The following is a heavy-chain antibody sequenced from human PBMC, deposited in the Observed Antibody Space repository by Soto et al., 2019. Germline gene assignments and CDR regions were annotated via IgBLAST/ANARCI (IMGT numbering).Heavy chain of an antibody. CDR2: ISGSDYRT. V-gene: IGHV3-23*01. CDR3: VGDYGGLEGFDV. J-gene: IGHJ3*01. CDR1: VGSGFTFTDYA. Sequence: GGSLRLSCVASVGSGFTFTDYAMAWVRQAPEKGLEWVSGISGSDYRTYYADSVKGRFTISRDNSRNTLFLQMNSLRAEDTAIYYCVGDYGGLEGFDVWGQGTMVTVSS. D-gene: IGHD4-17*01.